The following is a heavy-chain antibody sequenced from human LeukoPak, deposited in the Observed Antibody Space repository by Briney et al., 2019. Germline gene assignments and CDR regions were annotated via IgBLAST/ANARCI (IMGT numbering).Heavy chain of an antibody. J-gene: IGHJ6*02. CDR3: ARDRRFGESPTTYYYYGMDV. CDR2: ISAYNGNT. V-gene: IGHV1-18*04. Sequence: ASVKVSCKASGYTFTSYGISWVRQAPGQGLEWMGWISAYNGNTNYAQKLQGRVTMTTDTSTSTAYMELRSLRSDDTAVYYCARDRRFGESPTTYYYYGMDVWGQGTTVTVSS. CDR1: GYTFTSYG. D-gene: IGHD3-10*01.